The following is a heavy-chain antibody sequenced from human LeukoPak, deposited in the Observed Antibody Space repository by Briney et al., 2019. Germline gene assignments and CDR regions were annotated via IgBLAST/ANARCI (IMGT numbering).Heavy chain of an antibody. CDR1: GFTVSSNY. V-gene: IGHV3-53*01. J-gene: IGHJ4*02. CDR2: IYSGGSK. CDR3: ARCSEGIAAAVDY. Sequence: GGSLRLSCAASGFTVSSNYMSWVRQAPGKGLEWVSVIYSGGSKYYADSVKGRFTISRDNSKNTLYLQMNSLKAEDTAVYYCARCSEGIAAAVDYWGQGTLVSVSS. D-gene: IGHD6-13*01.